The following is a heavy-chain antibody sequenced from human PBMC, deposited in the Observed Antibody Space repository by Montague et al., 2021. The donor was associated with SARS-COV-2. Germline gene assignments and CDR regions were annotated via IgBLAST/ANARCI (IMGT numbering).Heavy chain of an antibody. CDR1: GGSISTYY. CDR2: IYYSGST. V-gene: IGHV4-59*01. Sequence: SETLSLTCSASGGSISTYYWSWIRQPPGKGPEWIGYIYYSGSTNYNPSLKSRVTVSIDTSKNQFSLELSSVTAADMAVYYCASPGGYCTGGSCYYVYWGQGTLVTVSS. CDR3: ASPGGYCTGGSCYYVY. J-gene: IGHJ4*02. D-gene: IGHD2-15*01.